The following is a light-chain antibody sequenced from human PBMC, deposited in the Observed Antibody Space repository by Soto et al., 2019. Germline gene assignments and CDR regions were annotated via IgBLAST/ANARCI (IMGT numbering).Light chain of an antibody. CDR2: GNS. CDR1: QAIASNY. Sequence: EIVLTQSPDTLSLSPGEGATLSCRTSQAIASNYVAWYQQRVGEAPRLLISGNSRRAAGVPDRFSGGGSGTDFTLTISRLEPEDSAVYFCHQYSTLPITFGQGTRLMI. CDR3: HQYSTLPIT. V-gene: IGKV3-20*01. J-gene: IGKJ5*01.